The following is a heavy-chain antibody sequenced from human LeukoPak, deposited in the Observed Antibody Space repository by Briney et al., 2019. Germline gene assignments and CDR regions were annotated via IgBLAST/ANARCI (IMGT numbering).Heavy chain of an antibody. V-gene: IGHV3-7*01. J-gene: IGHJ4*02. D-gene: IGHD1-26*01. Sequence: GGSLRLSCAASGFTFSTYWMSWVRQAPGKGLEWVANIKQDGSEKNYVDSVKGRFTISRDNAKNSLYLQMSSLRAEDTAVYYCARRIVGPTSGGDYWGQGTPVTVSS. CDR2: IKQDGSEK. CDR3: ARRIVGPTSGGDY. CDR1: GFTFSTYW.